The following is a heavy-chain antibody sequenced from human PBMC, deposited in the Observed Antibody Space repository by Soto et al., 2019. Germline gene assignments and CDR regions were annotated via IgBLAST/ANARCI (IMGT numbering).Heavy chain of an antibody. Sequence: SLRLSCAASGFTFSTFALHWVRQAPGEGLEWVALISHDGRIEKYADSVKGRFTISRDNSKNTLYMQMDSLRPEDTGVYYCARDGLPDDFRSGGYWFDPWGQGTQVTVSS. D-gene: IGHD3-3*01. CDR3: ARDGLPDDFRSGGYWFDP. J-gene: IGHJ5*02. CDR1: GFTFSTFA. V-gene: IGHV3-30-3*01. CDR2: ISHDGRIE.